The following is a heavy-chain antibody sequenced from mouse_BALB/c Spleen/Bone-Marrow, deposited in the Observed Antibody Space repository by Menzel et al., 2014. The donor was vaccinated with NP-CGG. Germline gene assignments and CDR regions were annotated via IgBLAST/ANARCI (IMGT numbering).Heavy chain of an antibody. CDR1: GYTFTSSW. CDR3: ARGDPYYRYSDY. J-gene: IGHJ2*01. D-gene: IGHD2-14*01. Sequence: VQLQESGSVLVRPGASVKLSCKASGYTFTSSWMHWAKQRPGQGLEWIGEIHPNSGNTNYNEKFKGKATLTVDTSSSTAYVDLSGLTSEDSAVYYCARGDPYYRYSDYWGQGTTLTVSS. CDR2: IHPNSGNT. V-gene: IGHV1S130*01.